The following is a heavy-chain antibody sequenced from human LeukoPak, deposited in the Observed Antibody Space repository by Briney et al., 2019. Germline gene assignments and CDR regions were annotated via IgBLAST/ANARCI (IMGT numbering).Heavy chain of an antibody. CDR2: IYTSGST. J-gene: IGHJ4*02. CDR1: GGSLSSYY. CDR3: ARPYGSCSGASCYNYFDY. Sequence: KPSETLSLTCTVSGGSLSSYYWSWIRQPAGKGLEWIGRIYTSGSTNYNPSLKSRVTMSVDTSKNQFSLKVSSVTAADTAVYYCARPYGSCSGASCYNYFDYWGQGTLVTVSS. D-gene: IGHD2-2*02. V-gene: IGHV4-4*07.